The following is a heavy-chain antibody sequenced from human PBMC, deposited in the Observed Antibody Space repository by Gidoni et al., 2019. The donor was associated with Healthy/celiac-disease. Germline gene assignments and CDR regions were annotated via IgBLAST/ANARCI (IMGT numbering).Heavy chain of an antibody. CDR1: GFTFDDYA. V-gene: IGHV3-9*01. D-gene: IGHD6-13*01. J-gene: IGHJ3*02. CDR3: AKDTGGPSSWYGRAFDI. CDR2: ISWNSGSI. Sequence: EVQLVESGGGLVQPGRSLRLSCAASGFTFDDYAMHWVRQAPGKGLEWVSGISWNSGSIGYADSVKGRFTISRDNAKNSLYLQMNSLRAEDTALYYCAKDTGGPSSWYGRAFDIWGQGTMVTVSS.